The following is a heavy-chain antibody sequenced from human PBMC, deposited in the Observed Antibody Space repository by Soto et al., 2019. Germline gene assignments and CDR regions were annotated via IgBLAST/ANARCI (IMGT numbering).Heavy chain of an antibody. CDR3: ATPDYVYYYGMDV. CDR2: ISGSGGST. CDR1: GFTFSSYS. J-gene: IGHJ6*02. D-gene: IGHD3-10*02. V-gene: IGHV3-23*01. Sequence: GGSLRLSCAASGFTFSSYSMSWVRQAPGKGLEWVSAISGSGGSTYYADSVKGRFTISRDNSKNTLYLQMNSLRAEDTAVYYCATPDYVYYYGMDVWGQGTTVTVSS.